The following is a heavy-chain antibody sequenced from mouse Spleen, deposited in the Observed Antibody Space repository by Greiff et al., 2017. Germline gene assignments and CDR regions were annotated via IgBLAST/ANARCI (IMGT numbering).Heavy chain of an antibody. J-gene: IGHJ1*01. D-gene: IGHD1-1*01. Sequence: QVQLQQPGAELVRPGTSVKLSCKASGYTFTSYWMHWVKQRPGQGLEWIGVIDPSDSYTNYNQKFKGKATLTVDTSSSTAYMQLSSLTSEDSAVYYCARERGSSYDWYFDVWGAGTTVTVSS. V-gene: IGHV1-59*01. CDR1: GYTFTSYW. CDR2: IDPSDSYT. CDR3: ARERGSSYDWYFDV.